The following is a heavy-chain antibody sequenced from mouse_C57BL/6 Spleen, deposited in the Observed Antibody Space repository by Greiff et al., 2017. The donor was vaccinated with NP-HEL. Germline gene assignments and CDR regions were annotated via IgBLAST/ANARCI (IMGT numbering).Heavy chain of an antibody. Sequence: EVKVEESGGGLVQPGGSMKLSCVASGFTFSNYWMNWVRQSPEKGLEWVAQIRLKSDNYATHYAESVKGRFTISRDDSKSSVYLQMNNLRAEDTGIYYCTALCPFAYWGQGTLVTVSA. CDR1: GFTFSNYW. CDR2: IRLKSDNYAT. CDR3: TALCPFAY. D-gene: IGHD2-3*01. J-gene: IGHJ3*01. V-gene: IGHV6-3*01.